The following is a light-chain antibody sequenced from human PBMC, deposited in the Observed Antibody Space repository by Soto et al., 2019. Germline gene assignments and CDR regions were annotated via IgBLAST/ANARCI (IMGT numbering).Light chain of an antibody. CDR2: EVS. CDR3: SSYTSRSTLDYV. J-gene: IGLJ1*01. Sequence: QSALGQPPSASGAPLQSVTSSCTGISSGVGGYNIVSWYQHHPGKAPNLMISEVSKRPSGVPDRFSGSKSGNTASLTVSGLQAEDEADYYGSSYTSRSTLDYVFGSGTKVTGL. V-gene: IGLV2-8*01. CDR1: SSGVGGYNI.